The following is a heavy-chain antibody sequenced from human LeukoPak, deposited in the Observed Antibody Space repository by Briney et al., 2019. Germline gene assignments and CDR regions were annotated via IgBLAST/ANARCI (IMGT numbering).Heavy chain of an antibody. V-gene: IGHV1-69*05. CDR3: ARASDMHSSSWYYFDY. D-gene: IGHD6-13*01. J-gene: IGHJ4*02. CDR1: GGTFSSYA. CDR2: IIAIFGTA. Sequence: ASVKVSCKASGGTFSSYAISWVRQAPGQGLEWMGGIIAIFGTANYAQKFQGRVTITTDESPSTAYMELSSLRSEDTAVYYCARASDMHSSSWYYFDYWGQGTLVTVSS.